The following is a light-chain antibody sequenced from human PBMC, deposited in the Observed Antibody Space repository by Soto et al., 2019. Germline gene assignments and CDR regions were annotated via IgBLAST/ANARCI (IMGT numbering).Light chain of an antibody. CDR3: QQRSNWPPIT. V-gene: IGKV3-11*01. J-gene: IGKJ5*01. Sequence: EIVMTQSPATLSVPPGERATLSCRASQSVSSNLAWYQQKPGQAPRLLIYGASTRAAGIPARFSGSGFGTDFTLTISSLEPEDAAVYYCQQRSNWPPITFGQGTRLEIK. CDR2: GAS. CDR1: QSVSSN.